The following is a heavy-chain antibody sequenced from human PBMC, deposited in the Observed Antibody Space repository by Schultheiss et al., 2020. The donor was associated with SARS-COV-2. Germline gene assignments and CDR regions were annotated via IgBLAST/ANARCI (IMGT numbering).Heavy chain of an antibody. Sequence: GGSLRLSCAASGFTFSSYAMHWVRQAPGKGLEWVAVISYDGSNKYYADSVKGRFTISRDNSKNTLYLQLNSLRTEDTAMYYCARDPRVGLTVGVSFFDYWGQGTLVTVSS. J-gene: IGHJ4*02. D-gene: IGHD2-8*02. CDR3: ARDPRVGLTVGVSFFDY. CDR2: ISYDGSNK. CDR1: GFTFSSYA. V-gene: IGHV3-30-3*01.